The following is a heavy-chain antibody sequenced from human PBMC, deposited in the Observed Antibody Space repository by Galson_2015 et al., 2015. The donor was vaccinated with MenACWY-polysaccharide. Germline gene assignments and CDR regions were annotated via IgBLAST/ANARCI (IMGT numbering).Heavy chain of an antibody. D-gene: IGHD5-18*01. V-gene: IGHV3-30*18. Sequence: SLRLSCAASGFTFSSYGMHWVRQAPGKGLDWVAVISDDGTYKYYADSVKGRFTISRDNSKNTLFLQMNSLRAEDTAVNYCAKGAVDAPMTFLFDFWGQGTLVTVSS. J-gene: IGHJ4*02. CDR1: GFTFSSYG. CDR2: ISDDGTYK. CDR3: AKGAVDAPMTFLFDF.